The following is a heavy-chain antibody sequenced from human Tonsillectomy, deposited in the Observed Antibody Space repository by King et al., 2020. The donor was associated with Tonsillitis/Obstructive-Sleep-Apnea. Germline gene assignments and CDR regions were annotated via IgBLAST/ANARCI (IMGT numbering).Heavy chain of an antibody. Sequence: QLVQSGAEVKKPGDSLKISCKGSGYSFSTYWIGWVRQLPGKGLEWMGLVYPADSDPRYSPSFQGQVTISADNSINTAYLQWSSLKASDTAMYYCARQRDCSGGSCLSPRFSDYWGQGTLVTVSS. CDR2: VYPADSDP. V-gene: IGHV5-51*01. J-gene: IGHJ4*02. D-gene: IGHD2-15*01. CDR3: ARQRDCSGGSCLSPRFSDY. CDR1: GYSFSTYW.